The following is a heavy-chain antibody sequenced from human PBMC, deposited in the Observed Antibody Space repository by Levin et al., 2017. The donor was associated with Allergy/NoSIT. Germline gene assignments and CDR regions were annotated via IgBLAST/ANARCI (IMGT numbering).Heavy chain of an antibody. CDR2: FYSGGST. CDR1: GFTVSNNH. V-gene: IGHV3-66*01. D-gene: IGHD3-16*01. CDR3: ARDPPRGDGGAFDV. J-gene: IGHJ3*01. Sequence: GGSLRLSCAASGFTVSNNHVGWVRQAPGRGLEWVSAFYSGGSTYYANSVKGRFTINRDIAKNTLSLQMNSLGADDTAVYYCARDPPRGDGGAFDVWGQGTMVTVSS.